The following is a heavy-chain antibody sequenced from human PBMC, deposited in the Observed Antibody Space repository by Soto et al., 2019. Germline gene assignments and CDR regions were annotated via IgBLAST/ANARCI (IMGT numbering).Heavy chain of an antibody. CDR2: IHHSGSI. CDR1: GYSISSDYYH. J-gene: IGHJ6*03. CDR3: ARVTAFYDFWSGSLGGYYYYYMDV. Sequence: KHSETLSLTCTVSGYSISSDYYHWTWIRQSPGKGLEWIGYIHHSGSILYNPSLKSRVTISVDTSKNQFSLNLSSVTAADTAVYYCARVTAFYDFWSGSLGGYYYYYMDVWGKGTTVTVSS. D-gene: IGHD3-3*01. V-gene: IGHV4-30-4*08.